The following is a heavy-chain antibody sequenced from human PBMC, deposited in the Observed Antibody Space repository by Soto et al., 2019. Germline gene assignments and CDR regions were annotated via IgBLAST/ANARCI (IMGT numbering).Heavy chain of an antibody. V-gene: IGHV1-3*01. Sequence: QVQLVQSGAEVKKPGASVKVSCKASGYTFTSYAMHWVRQAPGQRLEWMGWLNAGNGNTKYSQKFQGRVTITRDTSASTAYMELSSLRSEDTAMYYCAGGALRYCTNGVGYTRYYFDYWGQGTLVTVSS. CDR3: AGGALRYCTNGVGYTRYYFDY. CDR2: LNAGNGNT. CDR1: GYTFTSYA. J-gene: IGHJ4*02. D-gene: IGHD2-8*01.